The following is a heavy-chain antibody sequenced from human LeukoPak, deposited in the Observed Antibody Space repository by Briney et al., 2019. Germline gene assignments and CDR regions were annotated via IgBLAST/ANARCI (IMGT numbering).Heavy chain of an antibody. Sequence: GGSLRLSCAASGFTFSSFWINWVRHTPGKGLEWVANIEGDGREKNYMDSVKGRFTISRDNAKKSLHLQMNSLRAEDTGVYYCAGGSGWLIDYWGQGTLVTVSS. CDR3: AGGSGWLIDY. CDR2: IEGDGREK. D-gene: IGHD6-19*01. J-gene: IGHJ4*02. CDR1: GFTFSSFW. V-gene: IGHV3-7*03.